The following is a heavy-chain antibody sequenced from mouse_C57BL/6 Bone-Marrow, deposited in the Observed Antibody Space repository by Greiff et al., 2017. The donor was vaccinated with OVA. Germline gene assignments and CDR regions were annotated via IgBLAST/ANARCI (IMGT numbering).Heavy chain of an antibody. CDR2: ISSGGSYT. J-gene: IGHJ4*01. CDR1: GFTFSSYG. V-gene: IGHV5-6*01. Sequence: EVQRVESGGDLVKPGGSLKLSCAASGFTFSSYGMSWVRQTPDKRLAWVATISSGGSYTYYPASVTGRFTISRDNAKNTLYLQRSRLKTEDTAMYYCAIHNYECYYLYYYAMDYWGQGTSVTVSS. D-gene: IGHD2-3*01. CDR3: AIHNYECYYLYYYAMDY.